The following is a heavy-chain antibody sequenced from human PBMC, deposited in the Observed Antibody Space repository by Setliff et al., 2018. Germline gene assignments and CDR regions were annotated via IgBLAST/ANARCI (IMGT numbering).Heavy chain of an antibody. J-gene: IGHJ4*02. CDR2: IDTSSTWI. CDR3: ARSETCHSTHCSPYDY. Sequence: LRLSCAASGFSFTTYTMNWIRQAPGQGLEWVSSIDTSSTWIYYADSVKGRFTISRDNAENPLYLQMNSLRAEDTAVYYCARSETCHSTHCSPYDYWGQGTPVTVSS. D-gene: IGHD2-2*01. CDR1: GFSFTTYT. V-gene: IGHV3-21*01.